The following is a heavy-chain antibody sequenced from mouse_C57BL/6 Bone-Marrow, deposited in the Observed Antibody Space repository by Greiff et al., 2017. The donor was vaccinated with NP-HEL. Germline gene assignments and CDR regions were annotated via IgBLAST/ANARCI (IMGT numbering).Heavy chain of an antibody. CDR2: ISSGGDYI. J-gene: IGHJ1*03. CDR3: TRGFITTVVGYFDV. CDR1: GFTFSSYA. D-gene: IGHD1-1*01. V-gene: IGHV5-9-1*02. Sequence: DVMLVESGEGLVKPGGSLKLSCAASGFTFSSYAMSWVRQTPEKRLEWVAYISSGGDYIYYADTVKGRFTISRANARNTLYLQMSSLKSEDTAMYYCTRGFITTVVGYFDVWGTGTTVTVSS.